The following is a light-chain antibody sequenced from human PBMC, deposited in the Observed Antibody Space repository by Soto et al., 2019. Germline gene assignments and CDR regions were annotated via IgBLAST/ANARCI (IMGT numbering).Light chain of an antibody. Sequence: EIVMTQSPATLSVSPGERATLSCRASQSVSGNLAWYQQKPGQAPRLLIYGASTRATGIPARFSGSGSGTEVTLTISSLRSEDFAVYYCQQYNTWPPLTFGGGTKVDIK. J-gene: IGKJ4*01. V-gene: IGKV3-15*01. CDR1: QSVSGN. CDR3: QQYNTWPPLT. CDR2: GAS.